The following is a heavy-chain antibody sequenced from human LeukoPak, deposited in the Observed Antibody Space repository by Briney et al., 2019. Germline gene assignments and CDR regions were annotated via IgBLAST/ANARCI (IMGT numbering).Heavy chain of an antibody. CDR1: GGSLSGFY. J-gene: IGHJ4*02. D-gene: IGHD2-15*01. Sequence: SETLSLTCTVSGGSLSGFYWSWIRQPPGKGLEWIGYVYYSGSTTYNPSLKSRVTISVDKSKNQFSLKLSSVTAADTAVYYCAIEYCSGGSCYFDYWGQGTLVTVSS. CDR3: AIEYCSGGSCYFDY. CDR2: VYYSGST. V-gene: IGHV4-59*12.